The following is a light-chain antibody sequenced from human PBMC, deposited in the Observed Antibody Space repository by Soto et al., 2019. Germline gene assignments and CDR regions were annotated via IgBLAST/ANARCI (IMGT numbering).Light chain of an antibody. V-gene: IGKV1-12*02. CDR1: QGISGW. J-gene: IGKJ3*01. Sequence: DIQMTQFPSFVYASVGDRVTITYRASQGISGWLAWYQQKPGKASKLLIYAASTLQSGVPSRFSGSGSGTDFTLTISSLQPEDFATYYCQQASSFLFTFGPGTKVAIK. CDR2: AAS. CDR3: QQASSFLFT.